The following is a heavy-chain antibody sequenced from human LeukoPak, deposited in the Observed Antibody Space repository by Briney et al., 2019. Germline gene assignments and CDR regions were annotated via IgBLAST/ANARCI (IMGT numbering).Heavy chain of an antibody. CDR1: GFAFSSYA. D-gene: IGHD2-15*01. CDR2: ISGSGDST. V-gene: IGHV3-23*01. J-gene: IGHJ4*02. Sequence: GGSLRLSCAASGFAFSSYAMSWVRQAPGKGLEWVSAISGSGDSTYYAVSVKGQFTISRDNSKNTLYLQMNSLRAEDTAVYYCAKAGAVVVVAAKYFDYWGQGTLVTVSS. CDR3: AKAGAVVVVAAKYFDY.